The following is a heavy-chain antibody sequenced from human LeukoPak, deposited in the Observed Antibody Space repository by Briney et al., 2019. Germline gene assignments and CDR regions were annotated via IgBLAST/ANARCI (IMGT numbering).Heavy chain of an antibody. CDR3: AKGLCSGGSCGPIDY. J-gene: IGHJ4*02. CDR2: ILYDGSNK. CDR1: GFAFSRYG. V-gene: IGHV3-33*05. D-gene: IGHD2-15*01. Sequence: GGSLRLSCAASGFAFSRYGMHWVRQAPGKGLEWVAVILYDGSNKDYADSVKGRFTISRDNSKNTLFLQMNSLRAGDTAVYSCAKGLCSGGSCGPIDYWGQGTLVTVSS.